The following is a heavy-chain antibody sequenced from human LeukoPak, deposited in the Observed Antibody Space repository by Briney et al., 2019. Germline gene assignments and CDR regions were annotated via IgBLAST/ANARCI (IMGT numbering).Heavy chain of an antibody. CDR2: ISGSGGST. CDR3: AKDGDSSGAVGY. D-gene: IGHD3-22*01. CDR1: GFTFSSYA. J-gene: IGHJ4*02. Sequence: GGSLRLSCAASGFTFSSYAMSWVRQAPGKGLEWVSGISGSGGSTYYADSVKGRFTISRDNSKNTLYLQMNNLRAEDTAVYYCAKDGDSSGAVGYWGRGTLVTVSS. V-gene: IGHV3-23*01.